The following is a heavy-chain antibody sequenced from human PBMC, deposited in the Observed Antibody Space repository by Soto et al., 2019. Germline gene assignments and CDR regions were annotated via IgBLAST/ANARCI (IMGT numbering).Heavy chain of an antibody. CDR1: GFTFSGFA. J-gene: IGHJ4*02. D-gene: IGHD3-3*01. Sequence: GGSLRLSCAASGFTFSGFAMSWVRQAPGRGLEWVSAINGNGGSTYYADSVKGRFTISRDNSKNTLYLQMNSLRAEDTAVYYCAKEKLSDLWSGPQEWGQGTLVTVSS. CDR2: INGNGGST. V-gene: IGHV3-23*01. CDR3: AKEKLSDLWSGPQE.